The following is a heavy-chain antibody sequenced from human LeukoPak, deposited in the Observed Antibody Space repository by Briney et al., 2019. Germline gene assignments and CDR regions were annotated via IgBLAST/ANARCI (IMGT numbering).Heavy chain of an antibody. V-gene: IGHV4-39*07. J-gene: IGHJ4*02. Sequence: SETLSLTCTVSGGSISSSSYYWGWIRQPPGKGLEWIGSIYYSGSTYYNPSLKSRVTISVDTSKNQFSLKLSSVTAADTAVYYCAREAGSGDDSEDYWGQGTLVTVSS. CDR3: AREAGSGDDSEDY. CDR1: GGSISSSSYY. D-gene: IGHD3-22*01. CDR2: IYYSGST.